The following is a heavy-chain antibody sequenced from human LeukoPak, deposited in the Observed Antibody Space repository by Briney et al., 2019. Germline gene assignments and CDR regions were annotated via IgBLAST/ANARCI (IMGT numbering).Heavy chain of an antibody. V-gene: IGHV3-11*01. J-gene: IGHJ3*02. CDR1: GFTFSDYY. CDR2: ISSSGSTI. CDR3: ARAGYSYGPRPTSDAFDI. Sequence: PGGSLRLSCAASGFTFSDYYMSWIRQAPGKGLEWVSYISSSGSTIYYADSVKRRFTISRDNAKNSLYLQMNSLRAEDTAVYYCARAGYSYGPRPTSDAFDIWGQGTMVTVSS. D-gene: IGHD5-18*01.